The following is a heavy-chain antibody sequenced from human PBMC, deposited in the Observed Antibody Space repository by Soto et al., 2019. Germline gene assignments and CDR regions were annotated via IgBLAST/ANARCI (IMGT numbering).Heavy chain of an antibody. V-gene: IGHV1-46*03. CDR2: INPSGGST. D-gene: IGHD3-10*01. CDR3: ASSSGSYYNPSYYYYYMDV. CDR1: GYTFTSYY. J-gene: IGHJ6*03. Sequence: ASVKVSFKASGYTFTSYYMHWVRQAPGQGLEWMGIINPSGGSTSYAQKFQGRVTMTRDTSTSTVYMELSSLRSEDTAVYYCASSSGSYYNPSYYYYYMDVWGKGTTVTVSS.